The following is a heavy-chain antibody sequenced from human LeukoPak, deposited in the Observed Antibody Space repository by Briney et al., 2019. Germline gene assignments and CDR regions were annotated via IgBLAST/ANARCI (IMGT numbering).Heavy chain of an antibody. CDR3: AAVHWNAFDM. D-gene: IGHD1-1*01. Sequence: GGSLRLSCAASGFTVSSNNMSWVRQDPGKGLEWVSIINSGGSTHYAVSVKGRFTISRDNSKNTVYLQMNSLRAEDTAVYYCAAVHWNAFDMWGQGTMGTVSS. CDR2: INSGGST. V-gene: IGHV3-53*01. CDR1: GFTVSSNN. J-gene: IGHJ3*02.